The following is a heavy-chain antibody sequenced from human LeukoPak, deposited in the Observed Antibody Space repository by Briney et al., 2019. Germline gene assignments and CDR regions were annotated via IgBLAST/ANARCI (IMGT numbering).Heavy chain of an antibody. V-gene: IGHV3-30-3*01. CDR2: ISYDGSNK. D-gene: IGHD4-17*01. Sequence: GGSLRLSCAASGFTFSSYAMHWVRQAPGKGLEWVAVISYDGSNKYYADSVKGRFTISRDNSKNTLYLQMNSLRAEDTAVYYCARDYGDYYYGMDVWGQGTTVTVSS. CDR3: ARDYGDYYYGMDV. CDR1: GFTFSSYA. J-gene: IGHJ6*02.